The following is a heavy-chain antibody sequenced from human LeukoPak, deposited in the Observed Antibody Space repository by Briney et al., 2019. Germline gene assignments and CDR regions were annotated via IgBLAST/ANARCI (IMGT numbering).Heavy chain of an antibody. Sequence: SETLSLTCTVSGGSVRSGTFYWGWVRQPPGKGLEWIASFNSGGHTFYNPSLESRVSISEDTSRNQFSLKLRSVTAADTAVYFCVKDNRSLFDTWGQGTLVTVSS. V-gene: IGHV4-39*07. CDR1: GGSVRSGTFY. CDR2: FNSGGHT. D-gene: IGHD1-26*01. CDR3: VKDNRSLFDT. J-gene: IGHJ4*02.